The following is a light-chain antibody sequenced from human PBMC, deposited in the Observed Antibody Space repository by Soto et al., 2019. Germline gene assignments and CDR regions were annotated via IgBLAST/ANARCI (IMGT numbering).Light chain of an antibody. V-gene: IGKV3-20*01. CDR3: QQYGDSPRT. Sequence: FVLTQSPGTLSLSPGERATLSCRASQSVSSSNLAWYQQKPGQAPRLLIYGASSRAIGIPDRFSGSGSGTDFSLTISRLEPEDFAVYYCQQYGDSPRTFGQGTKMEIK. J-gene: IGKJ1*01. CDR1: QSVSSSN. CDR2: GAS.